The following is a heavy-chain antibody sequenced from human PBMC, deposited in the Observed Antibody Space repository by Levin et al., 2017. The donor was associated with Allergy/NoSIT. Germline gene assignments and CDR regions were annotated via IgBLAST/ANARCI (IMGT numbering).Heavy chain of an antibody. D-gene: IGHD6-19*01. CDR3: ARDEGVAVIYWYFDL. CDR1: GFTFDDYA. V-gene: IGHV3-11*01. Sequence: GESLKISCAASGFTFDDYAMHWVRQAPGKGLEWVSYISSSGTTRHYADSVKGRFTISRDNAKNSLYLQMNSLRAEDTAVYYCARDEGVAVIYWYFDLWGRGTLVTVSS. CDR2: ISSSGTTR. J-gene: IGHJ2*01.